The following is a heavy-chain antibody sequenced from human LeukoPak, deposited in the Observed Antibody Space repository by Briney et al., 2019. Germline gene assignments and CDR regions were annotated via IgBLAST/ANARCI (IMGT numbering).Heavy chain of an antibody. D-gene: IGHD5-24*01. CDR3: ARGEMATIEDAFDI. CDR2: IFFSGTT. J-gene: IGHJ3*02. V-gene: IGHV4-59*01. Sequence: KTSETLSLTCTVSSVSLTNYYWSWIRQPPGKGLEWIGYIFFSGTTNYNPSLKSRVTISVDTSKNQFSLKMTSVTAADTAVYYCARGEMATIEDAFDIWGQGTMVTVSS. CDR1: SVSLTNYY.